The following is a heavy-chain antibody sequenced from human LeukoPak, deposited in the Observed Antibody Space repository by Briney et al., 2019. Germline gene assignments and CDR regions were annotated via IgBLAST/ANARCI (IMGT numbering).Heavy chain of an antibody. Sequence: ASETLSLTCTVSGDSISSYYCSWIRQPPGKGLEWIGYIYYSGSTSYNPSLKSRVTISVDTSKNQFSLKLSSVTAADTAVYYCARDGDGYNYWGQGTLVTVSS. V-gene: IGHV4-59*12. CDR1: GDSISSYY. CDR2: IYYSGST. J-gene: IGHJ4*02. CDR3: ARDGDGYNY. D-gene: IGHD5-24*01.